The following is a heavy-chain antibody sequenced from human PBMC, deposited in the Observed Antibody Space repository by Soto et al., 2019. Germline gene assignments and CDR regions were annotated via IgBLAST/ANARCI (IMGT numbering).Heavy chain of an antibody. D-gene: IGHD3-10*01. CDR1: GGTFSSYA. CDR2: IIPIFGTA. CDR3: ARAQEGYYYGSGSYHQHY. Sequence: SVKVSCKASGGTFSSYAISWVRQAPGQGLEWMGGIIPIFGTANYAQKFQGRVTITADESTSTAYMELSSLSSEDTAVYYCARAQEGYYYGSGSYHQHYWGQGNLVSV. V-gene: IGHV1-69*13. J-gene: IGHJ4*02.